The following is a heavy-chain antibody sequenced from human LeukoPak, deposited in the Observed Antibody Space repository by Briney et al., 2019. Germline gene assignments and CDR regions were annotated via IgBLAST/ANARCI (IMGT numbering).Heavy chain of an antibody. CDR1: GGSISSYY. D-gene: IGHD6-13*01. J-gene: IGHJ5*02. CDR3: ARDFGYSRRWFDP. Sequence: SETLSLTCTVSGGSISSYYWSWIRQPPGKGLEWIGYIHYSGSSNYKPSLKSRVTISLDTSKNQFSLKVSSVTAADTAVYYCARDFGYSRRWFDPWGQGTLVIVFS. V-gene: IGHV4-59*01. CDR2: IHYSGSS.